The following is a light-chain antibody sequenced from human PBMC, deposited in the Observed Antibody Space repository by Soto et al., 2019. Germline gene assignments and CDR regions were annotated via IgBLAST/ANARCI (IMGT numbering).Light chain of an antibody. CDR2: AAS. Sequence: DIQMTQSPSSLSASVGDRVTITCRASQNISNYLNWYQQKPGKAPRFLIYAASNSQSGVPSRFSGSGSGTDFTLTISSLQPEDFATYYCQQSYSTPITFGQGTRLEIK. J-gene: IGKJ5*01. CDR1: QNISNY. CDR3: QQSYSTPIT. V-gene: IGKV1-39*01.